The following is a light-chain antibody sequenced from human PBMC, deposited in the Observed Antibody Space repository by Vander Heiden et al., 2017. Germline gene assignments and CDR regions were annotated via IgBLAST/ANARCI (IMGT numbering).Light chain of an antibody. V-gene: IGKV2-28*01. CDR3: MQALQTPYT. CDR1: QSLLHSNGYNY. Sequence: EIVMTQSSLALPVTPREPASISCRSSQSLLHSNGYNYLDWYLQKPGQSPQLLIYLGSNRASGVPDRFSGSGSGTDFTLKISRVEAEDVGVYYCMQALQTPYTFGQGTKLEIK. CDR2: LGS. J-gene: IGKJ2*01.